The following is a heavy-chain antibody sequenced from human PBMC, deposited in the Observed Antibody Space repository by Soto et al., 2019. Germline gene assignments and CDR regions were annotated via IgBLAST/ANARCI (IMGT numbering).Heavy chain of an antibody. J-gene: IGHJ3*02. D-gene: IGHD1-20*01. V-gene: IGHV4-34*01. CDR2: INHSGST. CDR1: GGSFSGYY. CDR3: ARDPRDNWNGVFGAFDI. Sequence: SETLSLTCAVYGGSFSGYYWSWIRQPPGKGLEWIGEINHSGSTNYNPSLKSRVTISVDTSKNQFSLKLSSVTAADTAVYYCARDPRDNWNGVFGAFDIWGQGTMVTVSS.